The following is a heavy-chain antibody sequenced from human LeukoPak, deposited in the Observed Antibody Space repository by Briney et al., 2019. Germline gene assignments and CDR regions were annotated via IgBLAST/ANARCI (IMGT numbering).Heavy chain of an antibody. Sequence: PGGSLRLSCAASGFIVSSNYMSWVRQAPGKGLEWVSVIYSGGSTYYADSVKGRFTISRDNSKNTLYLQMNSLRAEDTAVYYCASPLSITMVRGVKGYYGMDVWGKGTTVTVSS. J-gene: IGHJ6*04. CDR3: ASPLSITMVRGVKGYYGMDV. D-gene: IGHD3-10*01. V-gene: IGHV3-53*01. CDR1: GFIVSSNY. CDR2: IYSGGST.